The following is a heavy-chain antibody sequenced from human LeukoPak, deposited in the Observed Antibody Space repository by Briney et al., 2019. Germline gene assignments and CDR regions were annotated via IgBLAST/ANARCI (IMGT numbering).Heavy chain of an antibody. CDR3: ARDGWMGYCSSTSCQPWGYYFDY. J-gene: IGHJ4*02. V-gene: IGHV3-30*04. CDR1: GFRFSSYA. Sequence: PGGSLRLSCAASGFRFSSYAMHWVRQAPGKGLEWVAVISYDGSNKYYADSVKGRFTISRDNSKNTLYLQMNSLRAEDTAEYYCARDGWMGYCSSTSCQPWGYYFDYWGQGTLVTVSS. CDR2: ISYDGSNK. D-gene: IGHD2-2*01.